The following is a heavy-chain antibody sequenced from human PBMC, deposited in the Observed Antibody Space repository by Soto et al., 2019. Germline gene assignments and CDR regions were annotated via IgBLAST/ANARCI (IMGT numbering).Heavy chain of an antibody. CDR1: DGSINTSDYF. J-gene: IGHJ4*02. CDR3: ARLYLAPSTGTPGIDH. V-gene: IGHV4-39*01. Sequence: QLQLQESGPGLVKPSETLALTCTVSDGSINTSDYFWGWIRQPPGKGLEWIGGVYYTGTTSYNPSLKSRLTISADTSKNQFSLRLSSVTAADTAVYYCARLYLAPSTGTPGIDHWGQGALVTVSS. D-gene: IGHD1-1*01. CDR2: VYYTGTT.